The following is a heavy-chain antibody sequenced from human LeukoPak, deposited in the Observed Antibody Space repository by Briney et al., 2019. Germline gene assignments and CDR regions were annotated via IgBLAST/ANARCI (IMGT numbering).Heavy chain of an antibody. CDR1: GYSLTSYW. CDR3: ARHKRVAVAGTYWFDP. Sequence: GESLKISCKGSGYSLTSYWIGWVRQMPGEGLEWMGIIFPGDSDTRYSPSFQGQVTISADKSISTAYLQWSSLKASDTAMYYCARHKRVAVAGTYWFDPWGQGTLVTVSS. CDR2: IFPGDSDT. J-gene: IGHJ5*02. V-gene: IGHV5-51*01. D-gene: IGHD6-19*01.